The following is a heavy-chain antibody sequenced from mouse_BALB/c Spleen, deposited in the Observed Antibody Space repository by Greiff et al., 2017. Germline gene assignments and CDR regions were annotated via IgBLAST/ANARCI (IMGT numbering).Heavy chain of an antibody. CDR3: AREATKGLDY. CDR2: ISSGGST. J-gene: IGHJ2*01. D-gene: IGHD3-2*02. Sequence: DVHLVESGGGLVKPGGSLKLSCAASGFTFSSYAMSWVRQTPEKRLEWVASISSGGSTYYPDSVKGRFTISRDNARNILYLQMSSLRSEDTAMYYCAREATKGLDYWGQGTTLTVSS. CDR1: GFTFSSYA. V-gene: IGHV5-6-5*01.